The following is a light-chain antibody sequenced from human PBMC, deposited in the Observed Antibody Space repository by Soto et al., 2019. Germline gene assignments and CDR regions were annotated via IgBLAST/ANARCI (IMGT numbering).Light chain of an antibody. CDR3: QQYITAPET. J-gene: IGKJ1*01. V-gene: IGKV3-20*01. CDR2: GAS. CDR1: QSVGSNY. Sequence: EIVLTQSPGTLSLSPGERATLSCRASQSVGSNYLAWYQQKPGQAPRLLIYGASIRATGTPDRFSGSESGTDFTITISRLEPEDFAVYHCQQYITAPETFGQGTKVEIK.